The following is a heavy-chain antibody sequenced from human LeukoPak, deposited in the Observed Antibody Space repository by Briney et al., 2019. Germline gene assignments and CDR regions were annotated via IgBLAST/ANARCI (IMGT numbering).Heavy chain of an antibody. CDR3: AKDLSNWNDVTTPDY. CDR2: ISYDGSNK. Sequence: GGSLRLSCAASGFTFSSYGMHWVRQAPGKGLEWVAVISYDGSNKYYADSVKGRFTISRDNSKNTLYLQMNSLRAEDRAVYYCAKDLSNWNDVTTPDYWGQGTLVTVSS. J-gene: IGHJ4*02. D-gene: IGHD1-1*01. V-gene: IGHV3-30*18. CDR1: GFTFSSYG.